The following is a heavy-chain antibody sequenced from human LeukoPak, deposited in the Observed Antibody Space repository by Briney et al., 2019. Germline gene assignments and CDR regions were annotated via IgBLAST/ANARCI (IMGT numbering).Heavy chain of an antibody. Sequence: ASVKVSCKASGYTFTSYGISWVRQAPGQGLEWMGWISAYNGNTNYAQKLQGRVTMTTDTSTSTAYMELRSLRSDDTAVYYCARDQPYSSTDYYDSSGYYYVSLPGGLGDYYYYYGMDVWGQGTTVTVSS. J-gene: IGHJ6*02. D-gene: IGHD3-22*01. V-gene: IGHV1-18*01. CDR3: ARDQPYSSTDYYDSSGYYYVSLPGGLGDYYYYYGMDV. CDR2: ISAYNGNT. CDR1: GYTFTSYG.